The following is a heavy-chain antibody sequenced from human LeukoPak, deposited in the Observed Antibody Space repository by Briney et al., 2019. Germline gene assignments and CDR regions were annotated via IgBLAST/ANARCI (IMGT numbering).Heavy chain of an antibody. CDR2: IKQDGSQK. J-gene: IGHJ4*02. CDR3: ARVEGP. Sequence: GGSLRLSCVDSGFTFTNAWMSWVRQAPGKGLEWVANIKQDGSQKYYVDSVKGRFTISRDNAKNSLYLQMNSLRAEDTAVYYCARVEGPWGQGTLVTVSS. V-gene: IGHV3-7*03. CDR1: GFTFTNAW.